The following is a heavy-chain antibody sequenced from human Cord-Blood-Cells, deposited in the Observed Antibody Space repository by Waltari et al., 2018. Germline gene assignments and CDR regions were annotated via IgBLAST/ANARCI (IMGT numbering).Heavy chain of an antibody. CDR3: ARRGAARPFDY. D-gene: IGHD6-6*01. J-gene: IGHJ4*02. CDR1: GCSISSSSYY. Sequence: QLQLQESGPGLVKPSETLSLTCTVSGCSISSSSYYWGWIRQPPGKGLEWVGIIYYRGSTYYNPSLNSRVTISVDTSKTQFSLTLSSVTAADTAVYYCARRGAARPFDYWGQGTLVTVSS. V-gene: IGHV4-39*01. CDR2: IYYRGST.